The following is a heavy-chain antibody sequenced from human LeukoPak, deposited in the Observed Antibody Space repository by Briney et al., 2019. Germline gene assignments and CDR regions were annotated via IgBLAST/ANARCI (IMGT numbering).Heavy chain of an antibody. J-gene: IGHJ5*02. CDR1: GGSISSYY. D-gene: IGHD3-10*01. V-gene: IGHV4-4*09. CDR3: ARHGSVRSPLGP. CDR2: IYATRST. Sequence: EPSETLSLTCTVSGGSISSYYWSWIRQPPGKGLEWIGYIYATRSTNYNPSLKSRVTISVDTSKNQFSLNLRSVTAADTAVYYCARHGSVRSPLGPWGQGTLVTVSS.